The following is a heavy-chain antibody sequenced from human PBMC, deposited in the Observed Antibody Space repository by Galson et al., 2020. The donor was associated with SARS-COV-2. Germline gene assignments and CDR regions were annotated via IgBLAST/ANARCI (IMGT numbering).Heavy chain of an antibody. CDR3: ARDYVLWIFGVAPPVYDYYYGRDV. D-gene: IGHD3-3*01. V-gene: IGHV3-30-3*01. J-gene: IGHJ6*02. Sequence: TGGSLRLSCAASGFTFSSYAMHWVRQAPGKGLEWVAVISYVGSNKYYADSVKGRFTIPRDNSKNTVYLQMNSLRAEDTAVYYCARDYVLWIFGVAPPVYDYYYGRDVGGQGTTVTVSS. CDR2: ISYVGSNK. CDR1: GFTFSSYA.